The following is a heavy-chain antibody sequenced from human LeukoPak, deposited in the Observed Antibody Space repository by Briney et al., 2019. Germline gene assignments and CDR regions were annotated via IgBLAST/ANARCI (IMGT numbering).Heavy chain of an antibody. Sequence: GGSLRLSCAASGFTFSDYYMSWIRQAPGKGLEWVSYISSSGSTIYYADSVKGRFTFSSANAKNSLYLQMTILRAEDPALYCCASTSLAAAGTAPWGQGTLVTVSS. J-gene: IGHJ5*02. D-gene: IGHD6-13*01. V-gene: IGHV3-11*01. CDR3: ASTSLAAAGTAP. CDR2: ISSSGSTI. CDR1: GFTFSDYY.